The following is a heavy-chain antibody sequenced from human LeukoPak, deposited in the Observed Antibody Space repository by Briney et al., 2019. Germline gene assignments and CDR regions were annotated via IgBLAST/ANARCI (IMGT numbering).Heavy chain of an antibody. Sequence: GASVKVSCKASGYTFTSYGISWVRQAPGQGLEWMGWISAYNGNTNYAQKLQGRVTMTTDTSTSTAYMELRSLRSEDTAVYYCTKGLDYSNRNPPDYWGQGTLVTVSS. CDR1: GYTFTSYG. J-gene: IGHJ4*02. CDR3: TKGLDYSNRNPPDY. D-gene: IGHD4-11*01. V-gene: IGHV1-18*01. CDR2: ISAYNGNT.